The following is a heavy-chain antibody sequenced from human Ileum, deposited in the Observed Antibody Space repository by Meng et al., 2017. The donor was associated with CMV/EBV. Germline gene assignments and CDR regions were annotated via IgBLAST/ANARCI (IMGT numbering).Heavy chain of an antibody. V-gene: IGHV1-2*02. J-gene: IGHJ4*02. D-gene: IGHD3-10*01. CDR2: INPNSGGT. CDR1: GYTFTGYY. Sequence: QVQRVRSGAEVKKAGASVKGSSKASGYTFTGYYMHWVRQAPGQGLEWMGWINPNSGGTNYAQKFQGRVTMTRDTSISTAYMELSRLRSDDTAVYYCARGLWFGELGFDYWGQGTLVTVSS. CDR3: ARGLWFGELGFDY.